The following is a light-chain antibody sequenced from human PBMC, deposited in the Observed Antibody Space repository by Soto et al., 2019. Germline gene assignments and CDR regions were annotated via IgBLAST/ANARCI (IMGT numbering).Light chain of an antibody. CDR2: DAS. CDR3: QQHGQWPIT. Sequence: EIVMTQSPATLSVSPGERATLSCRASQTVSSNLAWYQQKPGQAPRLLIYDASTRATGIPVRFRGSGSGTEFTLTISSLQPEDFATYYCQQHGQWPITFGQGTRLEIK. J-gene: IGKJ5*01. CDR1: QTVSSN. V-gene: IGKV3-15*01.